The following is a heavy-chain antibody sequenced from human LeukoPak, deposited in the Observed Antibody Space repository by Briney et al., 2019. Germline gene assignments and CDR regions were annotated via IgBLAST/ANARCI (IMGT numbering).Heavy chain of an antibody. CDR2: ISSSGSTI. Sequence: GGSLRLSCAASGFTFDDYGMSWVRQAPGKGLEWVSYISSSGSTIYYADSVKGRFTISRDNAKNSLYLQMNSLRAEDTAVYYCARAGLLWGYYFDYWGQGTLVTVSS. CDR3: ARAGLLWGYYFDY. V-gene: IGHV3-48*03. J-gene: IGHJ4*02. D-gene: IGHD2-21*01. CDR1: GFTFDDYG.